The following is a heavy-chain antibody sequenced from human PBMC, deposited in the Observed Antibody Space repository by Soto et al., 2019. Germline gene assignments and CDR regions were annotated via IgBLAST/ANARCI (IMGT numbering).Heavy chain of an antibody. J-gene: IGHJ5*02. V-gene: IGHV5-10-1*01. CDR3: ARMTAAGIDWFDP. CDR2: IDPSDSYT. CDR1: GYSFTSYW. Sequence: PGESLKIPCKGSGYSFTSYWISWVRQMPGKGLEWMGRIDPSDSYTNYSPSFQGHVTISADKSISTAYLQRSSLKASDTAMYYCARMTAAGIDWFDPWGQGTLVTVSS. D-gene: IGHD6-13*01.